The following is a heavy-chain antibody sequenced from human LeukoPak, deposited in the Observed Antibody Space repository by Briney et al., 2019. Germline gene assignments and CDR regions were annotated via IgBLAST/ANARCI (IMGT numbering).Heavy chain of an antibody. CDR2: IYHSGST. D-gene: IGHD3-10*01. V-gene: IGHV4-30-2*01. CDR3: AYSPIDTMVNSSWFDP. CDR1: GGSISSGGYS. Sequence: KASETLSLTCAVSGGSISSGGYSWSWIRQPPGKGLEWIGYIYHSGSTYYNPSLKSRVIISVDKSKNQFSLKLTSVTAADTAVYYCAYSPIDTMVNSSWFDPWGQGTLVTVSS. J-gene: IGHJ5*02.